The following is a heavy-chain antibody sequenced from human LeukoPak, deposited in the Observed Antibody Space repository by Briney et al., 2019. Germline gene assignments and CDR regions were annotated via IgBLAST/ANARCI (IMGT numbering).Heavy chain of an antibody. CDR3: ARDQGLNPFDY. D-gene: IGHD3-16*01. CDR1: GFTFSSYS. J-gene: IGHJ4*02. V-gene: IGHV3-48*01. CDR2: ISSSSSTI. Sequence: SGGSLRLSCAASGFTFSSYSMNWVRQAPGKGLEWVSYISSSSSTIYYADSVKGRFTISRDNAKNSLYLQMNSLRAEDTAVYYCARDQGLNPFDYWGQGTLVTVSS.